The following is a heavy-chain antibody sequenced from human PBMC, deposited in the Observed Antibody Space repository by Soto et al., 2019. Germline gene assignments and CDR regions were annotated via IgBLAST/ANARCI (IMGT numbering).Heavy chain of an antibody. Sequence: SETLSLTCTLPGGSINRYYWTSIRQPPVKGLEWIGYVYNSGSTNYNPSLKSRVTISVDTSKNQFSLRLTSVTAADTAVYYCARDRPHLHETTGRIDSWGQARLVTISS. J-gene: IGHJ4*02. CDR2: VYNSGST. D-gene: IGHD1-7*01. CDR1: GGSINRYY. CDR3: ARDRPHLHETTGRIDS. V-gene: IGHV4-4*08.